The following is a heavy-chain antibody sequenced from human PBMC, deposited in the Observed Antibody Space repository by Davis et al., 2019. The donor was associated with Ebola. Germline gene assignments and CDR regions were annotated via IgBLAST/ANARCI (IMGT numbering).Heavy chain of an antibody. V-gene: IGHV4-59*01. CDR2: IYYSGST. J-gene: IGHJ4*02. D-gene: IGHD3-22*01. CDR1: GGSISSYY. CDR3: ARVAYYYDSSGYSRGGFDY. Sequence: SETLSLTCTVSGGSISSYYWSWIRQPPGKGLEWIGYIYYSGSTNYNPSLKSRVTISVGTSKNQFSLKLSSVTAADTAVYYCARVAYYYDSSGYSRGGFDYWGQGTLVTVSS.